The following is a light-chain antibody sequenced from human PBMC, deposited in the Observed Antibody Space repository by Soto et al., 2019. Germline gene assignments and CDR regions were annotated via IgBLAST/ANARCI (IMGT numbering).Light chain of an antibody. CDR3: DQENSHRT. CDR2: DAS. V-gene: IGKV1-5*01. Sequence: QMTHSPFALSAPVEDRVTITCRASQSISSWLAWYQQKPGKAPKLLIYDASSLESGVPSRFSGSGSGTEFTLTIISLQPDDFATYSCDQENSHRTFGQGTKLDIK. J-gene: IGKJ1*01. CDR1: QSISSW.